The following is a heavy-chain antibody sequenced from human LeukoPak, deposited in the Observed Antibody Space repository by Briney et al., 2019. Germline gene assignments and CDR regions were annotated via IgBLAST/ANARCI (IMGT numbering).Heavy chain of an antibody. CDR3: ARDPFDGWFNDNWFDP. CDR2: ISSSSSYI. V-gene: IGHV3-21*01. CDR1: GFTFRNNW. D-gene: IGHD6-19*01. Sequence: GSLRLSCAASGFTFRNNWMTWVRQAPGKGLEWVSSISSSSSYIYYADSVKGRFTISRDNAKNSLYLQMNSLRAEDTAVYYCARDPFDGWFNDNWFDPWGQGTLVTVSS. J-gene: IGHJ5*02.